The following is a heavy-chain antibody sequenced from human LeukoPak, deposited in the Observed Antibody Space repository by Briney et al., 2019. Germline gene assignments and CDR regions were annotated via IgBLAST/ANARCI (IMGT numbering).Heavy chain of an antibody. CDR3: ARPMGLGNYDSSGYYYFDY. CDR1: GYIFTSYW. Sequence: EESLKISCKGSGYIFTSYWIGWVRQMRGKGLEWMGIIYPGDSDTRYSPSFQGQVTISADKSISTAYLQWSSLKASDTAMYYCARPMGLGNYDSSGYYYFDYWGQGTLVTVSS. J-gene: IGHJ4*02. V-gene: IGHV5-51*01. CDR2: IYPGDSDT. D-gene: IGHD3-22*01.